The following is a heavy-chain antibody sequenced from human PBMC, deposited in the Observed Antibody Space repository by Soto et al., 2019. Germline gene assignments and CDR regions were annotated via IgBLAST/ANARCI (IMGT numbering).Heavy chain of an antibody. J-gene: IGHJ4*02. D-gene: IGHD3-16*01. Sequence: GGSLSLSYVASGFTFSSYSVNWVRQAPGMGLEWVSSISSANAYIYYADSVKGRFTISRDNAKNSLFLQMNSLRAEDTAVYYCAREFFGGYLTLDYWGQGTLVTVSS. CDR1: GFTFSSYS. CDR3: AREFFGGYLTLDY. V-gene: IGHV3-21*01. CDR2: ISSANAYI.